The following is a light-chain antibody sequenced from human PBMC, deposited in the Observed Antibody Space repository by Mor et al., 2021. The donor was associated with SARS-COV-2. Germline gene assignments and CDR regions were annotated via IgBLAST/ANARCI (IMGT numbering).Light chain of an antibody. CDR1: QSVSSS. CDR3: QQYINWPT. CDR2: GAS. Sequence: ERATLSCRASQSVSSSLAWYQQKPGQSPRLLIYGASTRATGIPARFSGSGSETEFTLTISSLQSEDFAVYYCQQYINWPTFGGGTKVEIK. V-gene: IGKV3-15*01. J-gene: IGKJ4*02.